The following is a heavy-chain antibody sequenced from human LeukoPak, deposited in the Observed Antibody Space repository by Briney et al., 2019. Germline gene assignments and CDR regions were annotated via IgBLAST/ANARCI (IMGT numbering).Heavy chain of an antibody. CDR1: LGSPSSYY. D-gene: IGHD3-10*01. CDR3: ARRTGTYFDS. V-gene: IGHV4-59*01. CDR2: IYYSGTT. Sequence: SETPSLTPTDPLGSPSSYYSSWIRQPPGKGLERIGYIYYSGTTNYNPSLKSRLTISVDTSKNQVSLKLTSVTAADTAVYYCARRTGTYFDSWGQGTLVTVSS. J-gene: IGHJ4*02.